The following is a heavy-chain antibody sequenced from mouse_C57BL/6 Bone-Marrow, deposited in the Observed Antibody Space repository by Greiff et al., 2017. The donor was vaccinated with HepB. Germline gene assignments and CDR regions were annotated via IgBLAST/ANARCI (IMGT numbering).Heavy chain of an antibody. V-gene: IGHV1-81*01. CDR3: ARGGVITTVEVFAY. Sequence: VQLQQSGAELARPGASVKLSCKASGYTFTSYGISWVKQRTGQGLEWIGEIYPRSGNTYYNEKFKGKATLTADKSSSTAYMELRSLTSEDSAVYFCARGGVITTVEVFAYWGQGTLVTVSA. CDR2: IYPRSGNT. CDR1: GYTFTSYG. D-gene: IGHD1-1*01. J-gene: IGHJ3*01.